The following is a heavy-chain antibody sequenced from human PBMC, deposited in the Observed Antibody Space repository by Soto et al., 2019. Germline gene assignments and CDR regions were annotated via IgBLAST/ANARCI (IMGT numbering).Heavy chain of an antibody. CDR1: GGSFSSYA. CDR3: ARGGILVEIGTGTGPFDY. Sequence: QVQLVQSGAEVKKPGSSVKVSCQASGGSFSSYAISWVRQAPGQGLEWMGGIIPIFGTTNYAQKFQGRVTITADESTTTAFMELSRLRSEDTAVYYCARGGILVEIGTGTGPFDYWGQRSLVTVSS. D-gene: IGHD2-8*02. J-gene: IGHJ4*02. V-gene: IGHV1-69*01. CDR2: IIPIFGTT.